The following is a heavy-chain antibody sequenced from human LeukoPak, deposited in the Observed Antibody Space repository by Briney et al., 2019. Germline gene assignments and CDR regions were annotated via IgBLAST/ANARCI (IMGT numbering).Heavy chain of an antibody. J-gene: IGHJ4*02. CDR1: GGSISSYY. CDR3: ARQGVDTAMGFDY. CDR2: IYYSGST. Sequence: SETLSLTCTVSGGSISSYYWSWIRQPPGKGLEWIGYIYYSGSTNYNPSLKSRVTISVDTSKNQFSLRLSSVTAADTAVYYCARQGVDTAMGFDYWGQGTLVTVSS. D-gene: IGHD5-18*01. V-gene: IGHV4-59*08.